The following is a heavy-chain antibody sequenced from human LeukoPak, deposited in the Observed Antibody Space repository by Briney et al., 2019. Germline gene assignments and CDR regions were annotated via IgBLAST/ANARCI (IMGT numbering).Heavy chain of an antibody. CDR2: IYYNGNT. CDR1: GGPVSSGSYY. Sequence: PSETLSLTCTVSGGPVSSGSYYWSWIRQPPGKGLEWIGYIYYNGNTNYNSSLKSRVTISVDTSKNQFSLNLRSVTAADTAVYYCARGGWYLDYWGQGTLVTVSS. D-gene: IGHD6-19*01. CDR3: ARGGWYLDY. J-gene: IGHJ4*02. V-gene: IGHV4-61*01.